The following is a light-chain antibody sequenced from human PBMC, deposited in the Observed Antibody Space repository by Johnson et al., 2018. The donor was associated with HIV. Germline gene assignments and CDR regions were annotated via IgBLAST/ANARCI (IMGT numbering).Light chain of an antibody. CDR1: SSDMGNYA. CDR2: ENN. J-gene: IGLJ1*01. CDR3: GTWDSSMSVNYV. Sequence: HSVLTQPPSVSAAPGQKVTISCSGSSSDMGNYAVSWYQQLPGTAPKLLIYENNKRPSGIPDRFSGSKSGPSATLGITGLQTGDEAVYYCGTWDSSMSVNYVFGTGTKVTVL. V-gene: IGLV1-51*02.